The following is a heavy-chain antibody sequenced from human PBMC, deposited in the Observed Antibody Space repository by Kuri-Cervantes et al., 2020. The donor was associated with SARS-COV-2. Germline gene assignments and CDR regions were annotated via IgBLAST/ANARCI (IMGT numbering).Heavy chain of an antibody. D-gene: IGHD1-26*01. V-gene: IGHV1-69*13. CDR3: ANLREVEYYGMDV. CDR2: IIPIFGTA. Sequence: SVKVSCKASGGTFSSYAISWVRQAPGQGLEWMGGIIPIFGTANYAQKFQGRVTITADESTSTAYMELSSLGSEDTAVYYCANLREVEYYGMDVWGQGTTVTVSS. CDR1: GGTFSSYA. J-gene: IGHJ6*02.